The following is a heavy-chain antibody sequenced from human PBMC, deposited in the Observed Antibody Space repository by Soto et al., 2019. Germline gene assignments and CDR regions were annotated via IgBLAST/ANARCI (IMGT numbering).Heavy chain of an antibody. V-gene: IGHV4-34*01. Sequence: SETLSLTCAVYGGSFSAYYWSWIRQPPGKGLEWIGEVNHSGGTKYNPSLKSRVTISVDTSKNQFSLKLSSVTAADTAVYYCARGDYGDFEVGYKWFDPWGQGTLVTVS. J-gene: IGHJ5*02. D-gene: IGHD4-17*01. CDR3: ARGDYGDFEVGYKWFDP. CDR2: VNHSGGT. CDR1: GGSFSAYY.